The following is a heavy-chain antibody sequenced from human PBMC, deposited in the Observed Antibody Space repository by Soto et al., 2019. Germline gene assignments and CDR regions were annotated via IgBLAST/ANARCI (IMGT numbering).Heavy chain of an antibody. D-gene: IGHD2-15*01. J-gene: IGHJ3*02. V-gene: IGHV3-7*01. Sequence: PGGSLRLSCAASGFTFSSYWMSWVRQAPGKGLEWVANIKQDGSEKYYVDSVKGRFTISRDNAKNSLYLQMNSLRAEDTAVYYCAGPYCSGGSCHDAFDSWGQGTMVTVSS. CDR3: AGPYCSGGSCHDAFDS. CDR1: GFTFSSYW. CDR2: IKQDGSEK.